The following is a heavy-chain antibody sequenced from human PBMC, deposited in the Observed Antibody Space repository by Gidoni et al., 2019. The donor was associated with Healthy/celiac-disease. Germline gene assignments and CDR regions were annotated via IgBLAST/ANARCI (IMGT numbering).Heavy chain of an antibody. CDR3: ARISGAAAILRWAYYFDY. Sequence: QVTLKETGPVLVKPTETLTLTCTVSGFSLSNARMGVSWIRQPPGKALEWLAHIFSNDEKSYSTSLKSRLTISKDTSKSQVVLTMTNMDPVDTATYYCARISGAAAILRWAYYFDYWGQGTLVTVSS. V-gene: IGHV2-26*01. CDR2: IFSNDEK. J-gene: IGHJ4*02. D-gene: IGHD2-2*02. CDR1: GFSLSNARMG.